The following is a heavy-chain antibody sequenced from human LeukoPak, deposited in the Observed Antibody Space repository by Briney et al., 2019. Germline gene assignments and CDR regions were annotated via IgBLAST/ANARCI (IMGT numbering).Heavy chain of an antibody. Sequence: GASVKVSCKASGYTFTGYYTHWVRQAPGQGLEWMVWINPNSGGTNYAQKFQGRVTMTRDTSISTAYMELSRLRSDDTAVYYCARDHDYGDRYYYYYMDVWGKGTTVTVSS. V-gene: IGHV1-2*02. D-gene: IGHD4-17*01. CDR2: INPNSGGT. CDR3: ARDHDYGDRYYYYYMDV. J-gene: IGHJ6*03. CDR1: GYTFTGYY.